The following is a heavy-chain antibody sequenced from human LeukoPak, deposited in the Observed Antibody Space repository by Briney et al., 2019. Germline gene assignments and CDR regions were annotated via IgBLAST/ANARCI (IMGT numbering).Heavy chain of an antibody. CDR3: ARWGEYGSGSYYNQVPNWFDP. J-gene: IGHJ5*02. Sequence: KASETLSLTCTVSGGSISSYYWSWIRQPPGKGLEWIGYIYYSGSTNYNPSLKSRVTISVDTSKNQFSLKLSSVTAADTAVYHCARWGEYGSGSYYNQVPNWFDPWGQGTLVTVSS. V-gene: IGHV4-59*01. D-gene: IGHD3-10*01. CDR1: GGSISSYY. CDR2: IYYSGST.